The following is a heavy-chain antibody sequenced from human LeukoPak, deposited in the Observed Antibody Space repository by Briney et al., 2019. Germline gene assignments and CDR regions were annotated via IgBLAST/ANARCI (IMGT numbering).Heavy chain of an antibody. J-gene: IGHJ4*02. Sequence: ASVKVSCKASGYTFTGYYMHWVRQAPGQGLEWMGWISAYNGNTNYAQKLQGRVTMTTDKSTSTAYMELRSLRSDDTAVYYCARAAYDSSGYYYWGQGTLVTVSS. CDR1: GYTFTGYY. D-gene: IGHD3-22*01. CDR2: ISAYNGNT. CDR3: ARAAYDSSGYYY. V-gene: IGHV1-18*04.